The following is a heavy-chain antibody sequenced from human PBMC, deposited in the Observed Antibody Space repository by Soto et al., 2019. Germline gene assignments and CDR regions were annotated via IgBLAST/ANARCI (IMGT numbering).Heavy chain of an antibody. D-gene: IGHD3-16*01. CDR1: GFIFSNYV. CDR2: VKGNGGST. Sequence: GGSLRVSCAASGFIFSNYVMTWGRQAPGKGLEWVSGVKGNGGSTHYADSVKGRFTISRDDSKNALYLQMNSLRADDTAVYHCTRGLGSLDPFDAWGPGTRVTVS. J-gene: IGHJ3*01. CDR3: TRGLGSLDPFDA. V-gene: IGHV3-23*01.